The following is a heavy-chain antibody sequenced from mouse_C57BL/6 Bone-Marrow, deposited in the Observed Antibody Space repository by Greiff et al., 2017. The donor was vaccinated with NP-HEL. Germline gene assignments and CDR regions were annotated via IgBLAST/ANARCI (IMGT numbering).Heavy chain of an antibody. CDR3: AREGLPTFAY. V-gene: IGHV1-50*01. CDR1: GYTFTSYW. D-gene: IGHD5-1*01. CDR2: IDPSDSYT. Sequence: QVQLKQPGAELFHPGASVKLSCKASGYTFTSYWMQWVKQRPGQGPHWIGEIDPSDSYTNYNQKFKGKATLTVDTSSSTAYMQLSSLTSEDSAVYYCAREGLPTFAYWGQGTLVTVSA. J-gene: IGHJ3*01.